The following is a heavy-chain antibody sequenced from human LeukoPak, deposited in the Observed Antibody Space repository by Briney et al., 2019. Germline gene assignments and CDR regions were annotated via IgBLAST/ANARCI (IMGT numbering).Heavy chain of an antibody. CDR3: ARHADMTTPGAFDV. CDR2: IYHTGST. Sequence: PSETLSLTCTVSGGSIRSFFWSWLRQPPGKPLEWLGHIYHTGSTNYNPSFKSRLTISVDMSKNLFSLKLTSLTSADTAVYYCARHADMTTPGAFDVWGQGTMVTVSS. V-gene: IGHV4-59*01. D-gene: IGHD4-17*01. J-gene: IGHJ3*01. CDR1: GGSIRSFF.